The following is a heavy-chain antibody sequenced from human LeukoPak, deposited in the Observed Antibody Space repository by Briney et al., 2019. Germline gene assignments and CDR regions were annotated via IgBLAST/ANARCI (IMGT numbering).Heavy chain of an antibody. D-gene: IGHD4-11*01. V-gene: IGHV3-23*01. CDR3: AKDLYSNYGPADY. CDR2: INGGGVNT. Sequence: HSGGSLRLSCAASGFTFSSYAMSWVRQAPGKGLEWVSTINGGGVNTHYADSVGGRFTISRDNSKNTLFLQMNSLRDEDTAVYYCAKDLYSNYGPADYWGQGNLVTVSS. CDR1: GFTFSSYA. J-gene: IGHJ4*02.